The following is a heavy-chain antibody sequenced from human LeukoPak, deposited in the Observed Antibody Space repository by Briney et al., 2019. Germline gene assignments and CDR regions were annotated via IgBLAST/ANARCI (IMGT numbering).Heavy chain of an antibody. J-gene: IGHJ4*02. D-gene: IGHD3-10*01. V-gene: IGHV3-21*01. Sequence: GGSLRLSCTASGFTFSSHVMSWVRQVPGKGLEWVSSISSSSSYIYYADSVKGRFTISRDNAKNSLYLQMNSLRAEDTAVYYCARAPTMVQGQHDYWGQGTLVTVSS. CDR1: GFTFSSHV. CDR2: ISSSSSYI. CDR3: ARAPTMVQGQHDY.